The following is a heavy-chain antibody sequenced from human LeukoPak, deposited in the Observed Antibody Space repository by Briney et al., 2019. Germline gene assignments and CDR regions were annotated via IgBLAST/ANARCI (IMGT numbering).Heavy chain of an antibody. Sequence: SQTPSLTCTVSGGSISSGDYYWSWIRQPPGKGLEWTGYIYYSGSTYYKPSLKSRVTISVDTSKNQFSLKLSSVTAADTAVYYCAREVVTGTTAYYYYMDVWGKGTTVTVSS. D-gene: IGHD1-7*01. V-gene: IGHV4-30-4*08. CDR1: GGSISSGDYY. J-gene: IGHJ6*03. CDR2: IYYSGST. CDR3: AREVVTGTTAYYYYMDV.